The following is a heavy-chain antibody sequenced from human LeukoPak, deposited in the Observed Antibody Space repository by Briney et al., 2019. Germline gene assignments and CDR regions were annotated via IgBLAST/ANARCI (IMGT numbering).Heavy chain of an antibody. CDR2: TYYRSKWYN. Sequence: SQTLSLTCAISGDSVSSNSAAWNWIRRSPSRGLEWQGRTYYRSKWYNDYAVSVKSRITINPDTSKNQFSLQLNSVTPEDTAVYYCARNPSSDVGIFDYWGQGTLVTVSS. CDR3: ARNPSSDVGIFDY. J-gene: IGHJ4*02. CDR1: GDSVSSNSAA. D-gene: IGHD6-19*01. V-gene: IGHV6-1*01.